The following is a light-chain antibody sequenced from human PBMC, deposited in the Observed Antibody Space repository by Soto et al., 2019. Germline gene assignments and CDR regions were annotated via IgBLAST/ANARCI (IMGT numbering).Light chain of an antibody. CDR3: QQYNSYSPT. CDR1: QSISNR. V-gene: IGKV1-5*01. Sequence: RAPIPCQASQSISNRLAWYQQKPGKAPNYLIYDASSLESGAPSRFSVSGSGTEFTLSISSLQPDDFATYYSQQYNSYSPTFGQGTKVDIK. CDR2: DAS. J-gene: IGKJ1*01.